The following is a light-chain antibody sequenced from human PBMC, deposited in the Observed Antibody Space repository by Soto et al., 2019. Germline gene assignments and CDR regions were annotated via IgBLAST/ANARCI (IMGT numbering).Light chain of an antibody. Sequence: EIVLTQSPGTLSLSPGERATLSCRASQIVSTTYLAWYQQKPGQAPRLLIYAASSRATGIPDRFSGSGSGTDFTLTISRLEPEDFAVYYCQQYGSSPMFTFGQGTNLEI. J-gene: IGKJ2*01. V-gene: IGKV3-20*01. CDR1: QIVSTTY. CDR2: AAS. CDR3: QQYGSSPMFT.